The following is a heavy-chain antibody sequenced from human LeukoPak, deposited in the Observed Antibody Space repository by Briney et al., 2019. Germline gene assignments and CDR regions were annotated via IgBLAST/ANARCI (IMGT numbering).Heavy chain of an antibody. Sequence: GGSLRLSCAASGFTFSSYSMNWVRQAGKGLEWVSYIGSSSSTIYYTDSVKGRFTISRDNSKNTLYLQMNSLRAEDTAVYYCAPIQLWISGFDYWGQGTLVTVSS. CDR1: GFTFSSYS. CDR2: IGSSSSTI. J-gene: IGHJ4*02. D-gene: IGHD5-18*01. CDR3: APIQLWISGFDY. V-gene: IGHV3-48*01.